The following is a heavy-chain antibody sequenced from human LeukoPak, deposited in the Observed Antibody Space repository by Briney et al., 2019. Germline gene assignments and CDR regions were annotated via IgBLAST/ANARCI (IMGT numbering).Heavy chain of an antibody. V-gene: IGHV3-23*01. D-gene: IGHD3-9*01. CDR2: ILGSGRSA. CDR1: GFTFNNYA. CDR3: SKWGDYDVLTGYYDSDF. J-gene: IGHJ4*02. Sequence: GGSLRLSCAASGFTFNNYAMSWVRQAPGKGLEWVSAILGSGRSAYYADSVKGRFTISRGNSKNSLFLQMNSLRVEDTALYYCSKWGDYDVLTGYYDSDFWGQGTLVTVSA.